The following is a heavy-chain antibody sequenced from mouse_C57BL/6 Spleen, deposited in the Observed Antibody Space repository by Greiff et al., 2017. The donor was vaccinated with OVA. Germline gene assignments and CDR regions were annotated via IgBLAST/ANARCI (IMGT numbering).Heavy chain of an antibody. CDR3: ARSDRGYFDV. J-gene: IGHJ1*03. V-gene: IGHV1-82*01. D-gene: IGHD3-2*01. CDR1: GYAFSSSW. Sequence: QVQLKQSGPELVKPGASVKISCKASGYAFSSSWMNWVKQRPGKGLEWIGRIYPGDGDTNYNGKFKGKATLTADKSSSTAYMQLSSLTSEDSAVYFGARSDRGYFDVWGTGTTVTVSS. CDR2: IYPGDGDT.